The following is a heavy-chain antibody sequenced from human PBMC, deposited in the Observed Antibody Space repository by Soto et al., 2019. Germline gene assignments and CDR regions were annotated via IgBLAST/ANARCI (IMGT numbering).Heavy chain of an antibody. Sequence: GGSLRLSCAASGFTFGNYAMNWVRQAPGKGLEWISSISDPGTSTYYANSVKGRFSMSRDNSKNTLFLQMNRLRADDTAVYFCAKSLVTPSDAFDLWGRGTLVTVSS. V-gene: IGHV3-23*01. J-gene: IGHJ3*01. CDR1: GFTFGNYA. D-gene: IGHD2-21*02. CDR3: AKSLVTPSDAFDL. CDR2: ISDPGTST.